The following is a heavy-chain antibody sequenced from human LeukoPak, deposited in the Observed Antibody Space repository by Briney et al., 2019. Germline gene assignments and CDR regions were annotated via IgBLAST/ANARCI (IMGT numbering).Heavy chain of an antibody. CDR2: IKPDGSEI. CDR3: ARDRTGTYREVAY. CDR1: GFIFSNYN. Sequence: GGSLRLSCAASGFIFSNYNMNWVRQTPGMGLEWVANIKPDGSEIYYVDSVKGRFTISRDNAKNSLYLQMNSLTAGDTAVYYCARDRTGTYREVAYWGQGTLVTVSS. D-gene: IGHD3/OR15-3a*01. J-gene: IGHJ4*02. V-gene: IGHV3-7*01.